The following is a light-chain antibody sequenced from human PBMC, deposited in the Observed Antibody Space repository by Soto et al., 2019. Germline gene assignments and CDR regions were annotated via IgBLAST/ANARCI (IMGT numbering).Light chain of an antibody. CDR2: GAS. J-gene: IGKJ1*01. Sequence: EIVMTQSPATLSVSPGERATLSCRASQSVSSNLAWYQQKPGQAPRLLIYGASTRATGIPARFSGSRSGTEFTLAISSLPSEDFAVYYCQQYNNWPTFGQGTKVEIK. CDR1: QSVSSN. CDR3: QQYNNWPT. V-gene: IGKV3-15*01.